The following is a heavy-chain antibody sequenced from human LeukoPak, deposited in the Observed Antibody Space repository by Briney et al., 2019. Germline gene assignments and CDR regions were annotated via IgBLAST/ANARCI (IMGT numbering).Heavy chain of an antibody. CDR1: GFTFSNAW. CDR2: IKSKTDGGTT. J-gene: IGHJ4*02. Sequence: GGSLRLSCAASGFTFSNAWMSWVRQAPGKGLEWVGRIKSKTDGGTTDYAAPVKGRFTISRDDSKNTLYLQMNSLKTEDTAVYYYTTGGYYYDSSGYYSFDYWGQGTLVTVSS. CDR3: TTGGYYYDSSGYYSFDY. D-gene: IGHD3-22*01. V-gene: IGHV3-15*01.